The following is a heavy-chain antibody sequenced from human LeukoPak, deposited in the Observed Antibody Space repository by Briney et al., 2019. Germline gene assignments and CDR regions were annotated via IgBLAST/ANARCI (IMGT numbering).Heavy chain of an antibody. CDR1: GYTFTNYG. J-gene: IGHJ5*02. Sequence: ASVKVSCKASGYTFTNYGISWVRQAPGQGLEWMGWISAYNGNTNYAQKLQGRVTMTTDTSTSTAYMDLRSLRSDDTAVYYCARRSSSWKNWFDPWGQGTLVTVSS. V-gene: IGHV1-18*01. D-gene: IGHD6-13*01. CDR2: ISAYNGNT. CDR3: ARRSSSWKNWFDP.